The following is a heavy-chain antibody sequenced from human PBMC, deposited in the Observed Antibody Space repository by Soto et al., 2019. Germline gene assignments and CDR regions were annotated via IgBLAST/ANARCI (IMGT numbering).Heavy chain of an antibody. J-gene: IGHJ4*01. CDR2: IYPYDSDT. Sequence: GESLKISCKTSGYSFTSYWIGWVRQMPGKGMEWMGNIYPYDSDTRYSPSFQGQVTISADTSITTAYLQWSGLRASDTAMYFCARHLVGSTRGNFDYWGQGTLVTVS. D-gene: IGHD2-2*01. V-gene: IGHV5-51*01. CDR1: GYSFTSYW. CDR3: ARHLVGSTRGNFDY.